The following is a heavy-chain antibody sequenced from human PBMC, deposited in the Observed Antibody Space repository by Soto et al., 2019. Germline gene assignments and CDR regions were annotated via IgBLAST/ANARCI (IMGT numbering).Heavy chain of an antibody. D-gene: IGHD6-19*01. J-gene: IGHJ4*02. V-gene: IGHV4-59*11. CDR1: GGSISGHY. CDR2: IFYGGSTTY. Sequence: SETLSLTCTVSGGSISGHYWIWIRQPPGEGMEWIGYIFYGGSTTYNNNPSLKSRVTISVDTSKNQFSLSLSSVTAADTAVYYCARVGSSGWSPDYWGQGTLVTVSS. CDR3: ARVGSSGWSPDY.